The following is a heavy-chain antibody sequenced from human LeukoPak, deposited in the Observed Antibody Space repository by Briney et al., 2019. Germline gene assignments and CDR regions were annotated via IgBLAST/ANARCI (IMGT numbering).Heavy chain of an antibody. V-gene: IGHV5-51*01. CDR1: GYTFATYW. J-gene: IGHJ4*02. CDR3: ASLVGYCSGGSCYPYYFDY. CDR2: IYPGDSDI. D-gene: IGHD2-15*01. Sequence: GESLKISCKASGYTFATYWIGWVRQMPGKGLEWMGIIYPGDSDIRYSPSFQGQVTISADKSISTAYLQWSSLKASDTAMYYCASLVGYCSGGSCYPYYFDYWGRGTLVTVSS.